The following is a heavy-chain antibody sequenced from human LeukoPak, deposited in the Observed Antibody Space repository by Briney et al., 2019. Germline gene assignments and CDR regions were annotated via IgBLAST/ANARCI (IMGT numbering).Heavy chain of an antibody. D-gene: IGHD6-6*01. CDR1: GFTFSNYA. V-gene: IGHV3-23*01. CDR2: VSGRDTST. Sequence: PGASLRLSCAASGFTFSNYAMSWVRQAPGKGLEWVSAVSGRDTSTYYTDSVKGRFTISRDNSKNTLYLQMNSLSAEDTAVYYCAKGQSTIATRSFDSWGQGTLVTVSS. CDR3: AKGQSTIATRSFDS. J-gene: IGHJ4*02.